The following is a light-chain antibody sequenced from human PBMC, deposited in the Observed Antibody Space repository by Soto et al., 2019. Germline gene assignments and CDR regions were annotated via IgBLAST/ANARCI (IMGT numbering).Light chain of an antibody. V-gene: IGLV2-14*01. CDR2: DVS. CDR1: SSDVGGYNY. J-gene: IGLJ1*01. Sequence: QSALTQPASVSGSPGQSITISCTGTSSDVGGYNYVSWYQQHPGKAPKLMIYDVSYRPSGVSNRFSGSKSGNTASLTISGLQAEDEADYYCSSYTGSSTLDVFGTGTKLTAL. CDR3: SSYTGSSTLDV.